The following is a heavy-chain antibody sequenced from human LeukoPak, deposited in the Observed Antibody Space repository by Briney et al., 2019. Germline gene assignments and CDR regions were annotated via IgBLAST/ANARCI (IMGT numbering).Heavy chain of an antibody. V-gene: IGHV1-3*01. D-gene: IGHD4-17*01. CDR1: GYTFTSYA. CDR3: ARVLEPYGDLDAFDI. Sequence: ASVKVSCKASGYTFTSYAMHWVRQAPGQRLEWMGWINAGSGNTKYSQKFQGRVTITRDTSASTACMELSSLRSEDTAVYYCARVLEPYGDLDAFDIWGQGTMVTVSS. J-gene: IGHJ3*02. CDR2: INAGSGNT.